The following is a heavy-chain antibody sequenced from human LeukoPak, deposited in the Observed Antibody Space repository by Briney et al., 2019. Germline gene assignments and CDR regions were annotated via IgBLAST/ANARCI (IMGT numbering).Heavy chain of an antibody. D-gene: IGHD3-3*01. CDR1: GFVFSDAW. Sequence: GGSLRLSCAVSGFVFSDAWMSWVRQAPGKGLEWVGRIKSKTNGGTTDYAAPVKGRFSISRDDSKDTLFLQMYSLRTEDTGVYYCSTMSAIFGVVIPDYWGQGTLVSVSP. CDR3: STMSAIFGVVIPDY. V-gene: IGHV3-15*01. J-gene: IGHJ4*02. CDR2: IKSKTNGGTT.